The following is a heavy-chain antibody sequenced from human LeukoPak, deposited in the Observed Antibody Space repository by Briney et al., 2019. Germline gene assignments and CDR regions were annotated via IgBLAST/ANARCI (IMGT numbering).Heavy chain of an antibody. CDR1: GGSISSNNW. CDR3: ARHKGPYDSSGYYWYFDY. Sequence: SETLSLTCAVSGGSISSNNWWIWVRQSPEKGLEWIGEIYHDGSTNYNPSLKSRVTISVDTSKNQFSLKLSSVTAADTAVYYCARHKGPYDSSGYYWYFDYWGQGTLVTVSS. CDR2: IYHDGST. D-gene: IGHD3-22*01. J-gene: IGHJ4*02. V-gene: IGHV4-4*02.